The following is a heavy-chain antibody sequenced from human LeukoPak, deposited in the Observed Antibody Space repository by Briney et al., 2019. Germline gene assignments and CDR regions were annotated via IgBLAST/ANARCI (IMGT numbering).Heavy chain of an antibody. Sequence: GSLRLSCGASGFIFKSFAMHWVRQAPGKGLEWVALIRSGGNEKFYADSVKGRFTVSRDNSKNTLYLQMNSLRVQDTAIYYCAKDSTNWSFDSWGQGTLVTVSS. CDR2: IRSGGNEK. CDR1: GFIFKSFA. CDR3: AKDSTNWSFDS. J-gene: IGHJ4*02. D-gene: IGHD1-1*01. V-gene: IGHV3-30*02.